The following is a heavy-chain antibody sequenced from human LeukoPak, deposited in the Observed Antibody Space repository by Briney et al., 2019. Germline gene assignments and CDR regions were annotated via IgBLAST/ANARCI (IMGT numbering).Heavy chain of an antibody. CDR2: IRYDGSNK. Sequence: PGGSLRLSCAASGFTFSSYSMNWVRQAPGKGLEWVAFIRYDGSNKYYADSVKGRFTVSRDNSKNTLYLQMKSLRAEDTAVYYCTRDPRRLDYWGQGTLVTVSS. CDR3: TRDPRRLDY. J-gene: IGHJ4*02. CDR1: GFTFSSYS. V-gene: IGHV3-30*02.